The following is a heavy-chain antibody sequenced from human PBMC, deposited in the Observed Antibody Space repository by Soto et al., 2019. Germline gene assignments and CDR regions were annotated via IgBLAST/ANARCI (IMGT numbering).Heavy chain of an antibody. J-gene: IGHJ6*02. CDR1: GGTFSSYA. CDR2: IIPIFGTA. D-gene: IGHD2-15*01. Sequence: GASVKVSCKASGGTFSSYAISWVRQAPGQGLEWMGGIIPIFGTANYAQKFQGRVTITADESTSTAYMELSSLRSEDTAVYYCARDIVVVVAATPFYYYGMDVWGQGTTVTVS. CDR3: ARDIVVVVAATPFYYYGMDV. V-gene: IGHV1-69*13.